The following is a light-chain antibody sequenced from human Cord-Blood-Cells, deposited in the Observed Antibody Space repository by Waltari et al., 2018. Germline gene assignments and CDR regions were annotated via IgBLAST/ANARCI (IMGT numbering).Light chain of an antibody. CDR3: AAWDDSLNGWV. J-gene: IGLJ3*02. CDR1: SSYTGCNT. V-gene: IGLV1-44*01. Sequence: QSVLTQPPSASATPGQRATIPCSGISSYTGCNTVHRYQQLPETATKLLIYSNNQRPSGVPDRFSGSKSGTSASLAISGLQSEDEADYYCAAWDDSLNGWVFGGGTKLTVL. CDR2: SNN.